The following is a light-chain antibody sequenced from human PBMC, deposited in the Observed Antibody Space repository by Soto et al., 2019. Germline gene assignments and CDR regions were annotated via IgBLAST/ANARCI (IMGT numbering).Light chain of an antibody. CDR3: AAWDGSLSAWV. CDR2: RND. J-gene: IGLJ3*02. Sequence: QSVLTQPPSTTGTPGQRVTISCSGRTSNIGYNFVYWYQHLPGTAPKLLIYRNDERPSGVPDRFSGSKSGTSASLAISGLRSEDEADYYCAAWDGSLSAWVFGGGNKLTVL. V-gene: IGLV1-47*01. CDR1: TSNIGYNF.